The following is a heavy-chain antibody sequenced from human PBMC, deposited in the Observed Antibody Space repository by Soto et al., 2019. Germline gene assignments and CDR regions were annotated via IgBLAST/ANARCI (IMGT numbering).Heavy chain of an antibody. CDR2: IWYDGSNK. Sequence: VQLVESGGGVVQPGRSLRLSCAASGFTFSSYGMHWVRQAPGKGLEWVAVIWYDGSNKYYADSVKGRFTISRDNSKNTLYLQMNSLRAEDTAVYYCARGGSSSWYVPFDYWGQGTLVTVSS. J-gene: IGHJ4*02. CDR3: ARGGSSSWYVPFDY. D-gene: IGHD6-13*01. V-gene: IGHV3-33*01. CDR1: GFTFSSYG.